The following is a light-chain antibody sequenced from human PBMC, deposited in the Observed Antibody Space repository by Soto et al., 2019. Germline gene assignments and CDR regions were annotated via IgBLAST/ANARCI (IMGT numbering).Light chain of an antibody. V-gene: IGKV1-39*01. CDR1: QNIDNY. J-gene: IGKJ4*01. CDR3: QHSYDTPLT. CDR2: ATS. Sequence: DIQMTQSPSSLSASLGDRVTITCRASQNIDNYLNWYQHKPGKAPKLLIYATSTLQSGVPSRFSGSGSGTDFTLTISSLQPEDFATYYCQHSYDTPLTFGGGTKVDIK.